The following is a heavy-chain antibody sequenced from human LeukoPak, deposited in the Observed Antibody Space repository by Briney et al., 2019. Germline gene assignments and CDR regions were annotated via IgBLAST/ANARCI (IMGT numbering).Heavy chain of an antibody. CDR2: IYHSGST. Sequence: SETLSLTCAVSGYSISSGYYWGWIRQPPGKGLEWIGSIYHSGSTYYNPSLKSRVTISVDTSKNQFSLELSSVTAADTAVYYCARRVAVAGTGAFDIWGQGTMVTVSS. CDR1: GYSISSGYY. J-gene: IGHJ3*02. V-gene: IGHV4-38-2*01. D-gene: IGHD6-19*01. CDR3: ARRVAVAGTGAFDI.